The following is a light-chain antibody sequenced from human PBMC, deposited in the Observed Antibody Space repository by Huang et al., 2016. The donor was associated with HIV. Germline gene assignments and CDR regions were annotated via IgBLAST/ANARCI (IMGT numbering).Light chain of an antibody. CDR1: QSVSTP. CDR3: QQYNSWPPNT. Sequence: EIVMTQSPATLSVSPGEGATLSCRTSQSVSTPLAWYQHKPGQAPRLLIQGASTRATGVPARCSGRGAGTEFTLTISTLQSEDFAVYYYQQYNSWPPNTFGQGTNLEI. V-gene: IGKV3-15*01. J-gene: IGKJ2*01. CDR2: GAS.